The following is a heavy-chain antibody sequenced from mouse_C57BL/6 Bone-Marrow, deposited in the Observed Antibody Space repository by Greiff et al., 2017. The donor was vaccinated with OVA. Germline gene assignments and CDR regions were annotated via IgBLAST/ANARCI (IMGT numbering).Heavy chain of an antibody. D-gene: IGHD2-5*01. V-gene: IGHV1-55*01. CDR2: IYPGSGST. J-gene: IGHJ4*01. Sequence: QVQLQQPGAELVKPGASVKMSCKASGYTFTSYWITWVKQRPGQGLEWIGDIYPGSGSTNYNEKFKSKATLTVDTSSSTAYMQLSSLTSKDSGVYYWAREGDSNCVDCDALDYWGQGTSVTVSS. CDR1: GYTFTSYW. CDR3: AREGDSNCVDCDALDY.